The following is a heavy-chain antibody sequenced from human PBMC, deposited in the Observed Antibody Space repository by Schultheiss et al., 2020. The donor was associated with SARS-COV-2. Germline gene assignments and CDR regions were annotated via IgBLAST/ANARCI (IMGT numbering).Heavy chain of an antibody. Sequence: AGSLRLSCAVSGFTVSSYWMSWVRQAPGKGLEWVANIKQDGSEKYYVDSVKGRFTISRDNAKNSLYLQMNSLRAEDTAVYYCARGSREVGATFGAYYYAMDVWSQGTTVTVSS. D-gene: IGHD1-26*01. CDR2: IKQDGSEK. CDR1: GFTVSSYW. V-gene: IGHV3-7*01. CDR3: ARGSREVGATFGAYYYAMDV. J-gene: IGHJ6*02.